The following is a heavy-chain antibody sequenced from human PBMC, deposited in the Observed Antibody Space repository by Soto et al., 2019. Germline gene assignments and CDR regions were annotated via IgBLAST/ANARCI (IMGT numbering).Heavy chain of an antibody. Sequence: PGGSLRLSXAASGFIFSGSAIHWVRQASGKGLEWVGRIRSRANNYATSSAASLKGRFTFFRDDSKNTAYLQMNNLKTEDTAVYFCARGQGAAIGDYYYHGMDVWGQGTTVTVSS. J-gene: IGHJ6*02. V-gene: IGHV3-73*01. CDR2: IRSRANNYAT. CDR3: ARGQGAAIGDYYYHGMDV. CDR1: GFIFSGSA. D-gene: IGHD2-2*02.